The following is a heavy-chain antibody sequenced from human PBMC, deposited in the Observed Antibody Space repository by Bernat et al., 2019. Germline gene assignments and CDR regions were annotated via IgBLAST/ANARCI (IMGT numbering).Heavy chain of an antibody. CDR2: ILYDGSDT. Sequence: QVQLVESGGGVVQPGRSLRLSCAASGFTFTSHGMHWVRQAPGKGLDWVAFILYDGSDTYYADSVKGRFIISRDNSKNTLYLQMNSLRAEDTAVYYCARDQGKWTVTTLDPWGQGTLVTVSS. D-gene: IGHD4-17*01. J-gene: IGHJ5*02. V-gene: IGHV3-33*01. CDR3: ARDQGKWTVTTLDP. CDR1: GFTFTSHG.